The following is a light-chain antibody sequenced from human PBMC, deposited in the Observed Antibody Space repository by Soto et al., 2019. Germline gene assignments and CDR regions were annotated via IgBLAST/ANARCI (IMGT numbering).Light chain of an antibody. CDR1: QSVSSNC. V-gene: IGKV3-20*01. Sequence: EIVLTQSPGTLSLSPGERATLSCRASQSVSSNCLAWYQQKPGQAPRLLIYGASTRATGIPDRFSGSGSGTDFTLTVSRLEPEDFAVYYCHQYNSSPRTFGQGTKVEIK. CDR3: HQYNSSPRT. J-gene: IGKJ1*01. CDR2: GAS.